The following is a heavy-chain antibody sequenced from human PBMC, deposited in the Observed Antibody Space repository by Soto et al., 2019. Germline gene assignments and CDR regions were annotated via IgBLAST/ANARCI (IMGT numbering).Heavy chain of an antibody. D-gene: IGHD3-10*01. Sequence: GGSLRLSCAASGFTFSSYGMHWVRQAPGKGLEWVAVISYDGSNKYYADSVKGRFTISRDNSKNTLYLQMNSLRAEDTAVYYCAKGGSGSSPTYYYYGMDVWGQGTTVTVSS. CDR3: AKGGSGSSPTYYYYGMDV. CDR1: GFTFSSYG. J-gene: IGHJ6*02. CDR2: ISYDGSNK. V-gene: IGHV3-30*18.